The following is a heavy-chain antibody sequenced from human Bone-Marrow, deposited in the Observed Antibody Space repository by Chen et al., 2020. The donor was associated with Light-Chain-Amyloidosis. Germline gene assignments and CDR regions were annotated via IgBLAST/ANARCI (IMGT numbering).Heavy chain of an antibody. J-gene: IGHJ6*02. Sequence: QVQLQESGPGLVKPSQTLSLTCTVSGGSISSGGYYWSWIRQHPGKGLEWIGYIDYSGSTYYNPSLKSRVTISVDTSKNQFSLKLSSVTAADTAVYYCARETHYYDSGDYYGMDVGGQGTTVTVSS. CDR3: ARETHYYDSGDYYGMDV. D-gene: IGHD3-22*01. CDR1: GGSISSGGYY. CDR2: IDYSGST. V-gene: IGHV4-31*03.